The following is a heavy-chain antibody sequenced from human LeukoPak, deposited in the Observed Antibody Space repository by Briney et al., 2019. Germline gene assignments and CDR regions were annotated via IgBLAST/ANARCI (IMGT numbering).Heavy chain of an antibody. CDR2: IIPIFGTA. CDR3: ARGGGPSTDYFDY. CDR1: GGTFSSYA. V-gene: IGHV1-69*13. J-gene: IGHJ4*02. Sequence: GASVKVSCKASGGTFSSYAISWMRQAPGQGLEWMGGIIPIFGTANYAQKFQGRVTITADESTSTAYMELSSLRSEDTAVYYCARGGGPSTDYFDYWGQGTLVTVSS. D-gene: IGHD4-17*01.